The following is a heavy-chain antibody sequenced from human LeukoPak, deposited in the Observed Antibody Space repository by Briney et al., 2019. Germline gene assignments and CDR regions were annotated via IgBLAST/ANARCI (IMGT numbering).Heavy chain of an antibody. CDR2: INGNGGST. CDR1: GFAFSSYA. J-gene: IGHJ4*02. Sequence: GGSLRLSCAASGFAFSSYAMNWVRQAPGKGLEWVSAINGNGGSTYYADSVKGRFTISRDNSENTLFLRMNSLRAEDTAVYYCAKATGYLLWGQGTLVIVSS. CDR3: AKATGYLL. D-gene: IGHD1-14*01. V-gene: IGHV3-23*01.